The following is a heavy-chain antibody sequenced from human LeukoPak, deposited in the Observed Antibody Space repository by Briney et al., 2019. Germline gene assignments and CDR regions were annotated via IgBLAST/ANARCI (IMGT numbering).Heavy chain of an antibody. CDR1: GYTFTSYG. V-gene: IGHV1-18*01. J-gene: IGHJ4*02. CDR2: ISAYNGNT. D-gene: IGHD3-22*01. Sequence: GASVKVSCKASGYTFTSYGISWVRQAPGQGLEWMGWISAYNGNTNYAQKLQGRVTMTTDASTSTAYMELRSLRSDDTAVYYCARAVGSPYYFDSSGYHGNWGQGTLVTVSS. CDR3: ARAVGSPYYFDSSGYHGN.